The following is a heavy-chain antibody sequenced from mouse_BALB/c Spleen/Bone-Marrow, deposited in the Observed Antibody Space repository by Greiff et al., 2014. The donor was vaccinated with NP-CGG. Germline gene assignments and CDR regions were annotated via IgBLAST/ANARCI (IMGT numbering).Heavy chain of an antibody. D-gene: IGHD2-4*01. CDR2: ISNGSSPI. Sequence: DVKPQESGGGLVQPGGSRKLSCAASGFTFSSFGMHWVRQAPEKGPEWVAYISNGSSPIYYADTVKGRFTISRDNPKNTLFLQMTSLRSEDTAMYYCARKGAMITHYYAMDYWGQGTSVTVSS. V-gene: IGHV5-17*02. CDR1: GFTFSSFG. J-gene: IGHJ4*01. CDR3: ARKGAMITHYYAMDY.